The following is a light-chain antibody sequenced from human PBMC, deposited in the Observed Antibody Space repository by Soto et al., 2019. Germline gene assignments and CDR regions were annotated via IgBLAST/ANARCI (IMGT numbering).Light chain of an antibody. J-gene: IGLJ2*01. CDR3: GTWDSSLSAVV. CDR2: DNN. Sequence: QSVLTQPPSVSAAPGQKVTISCSGSSSNIGNNYVSWYQQLPGTAPKFLIYDNNKRPSGIPDRFSGSKSGTSATLGINGLQTGDEADYYCGTWDSSLSAVVFGGGTKLTVL. CDR1: SSNIGNNY. V-gene: IGLV1-51*01.